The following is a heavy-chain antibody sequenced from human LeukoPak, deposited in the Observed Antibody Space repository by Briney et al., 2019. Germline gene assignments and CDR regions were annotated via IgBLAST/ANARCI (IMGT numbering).Heavy chain of an antibody. Sequence: GGSLRLSCAASRLTFSTFGMHWVRQAPGNGLEWVAVRSYDGRNSYYADSVKGRFTISRDNSENTLYLQMNSLKTEDTAVYYCAKDRLVVAPAGMTSNFVFWGQRTLVTVSS. CDR3: AKDRLVVAPAGMTSNFVF. CDR2: RSYDGRNS. V-gene: IGHV3-30*18. CDR1: RLTFSTFG. J-gene: IGHJ4*02. D-gene: IGHD2-2*01.